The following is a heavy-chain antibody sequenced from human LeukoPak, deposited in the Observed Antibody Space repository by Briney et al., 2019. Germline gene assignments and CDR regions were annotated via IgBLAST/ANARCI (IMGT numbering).Heavy chain of an antibody. V-gene: IGHV1-2*02. D-gene: IGHD1-26*01. CDR3: AREVPRLVGATTAYFDY. CDR1: GYTFTGYY. J-gene: IGHJ4*02. Sequence: ASVKVSCKASGYTFTGYYMHWVRRAPGQGLEWMGWINPNSGGTNYAQKFQGRVTMTRDTSISTAYMELSRLRSDDTAVYYCAREVPRLVGATTAYFDYWGQGTLVTVSS. CDR2: INPNSGGT.